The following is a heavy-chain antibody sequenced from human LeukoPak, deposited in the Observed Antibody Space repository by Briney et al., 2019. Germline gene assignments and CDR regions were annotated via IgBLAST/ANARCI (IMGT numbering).Heavy chain of an antibody. CDR3: AKGGRIAAQNWFDP. Sequence: GGSRRLSCAASGFTLSSYAMSWVRQAPGKGLEWVSYISSGNTIYYADSVKGRFTISRDNSKNTLYLQMNSLRAEDTAVYYCAKGGRIAAQNWFDPWGQGTLVTVSS. J-gene: IGHJ5*02. CDR2: ISSGNTI. CDR1: GFTLSSYA. D-gene: IGHD6-6*01. V-gene: IGHV3-23*01.